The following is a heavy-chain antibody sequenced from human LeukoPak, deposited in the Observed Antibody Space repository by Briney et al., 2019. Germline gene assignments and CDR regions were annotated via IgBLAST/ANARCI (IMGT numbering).Heavy chain of an antibody. CDR1: GGSISSYY. D-gene: IGHD1-1*01. CDR2: IYYSGST. CDR3: ASRKLGNDY. J-gene: IGHJ4*02. Sequence: PSETLSLTCTVSGGSISSYYWSWTRQPPGKGLEWIGYIYYSGSTNYNPSLKSRVTISVDTSKNQFSLKLISVTAADTAVYYCASRKLGNDYWGQGTLVTVSS. V-gene: IGHV4-59*01.